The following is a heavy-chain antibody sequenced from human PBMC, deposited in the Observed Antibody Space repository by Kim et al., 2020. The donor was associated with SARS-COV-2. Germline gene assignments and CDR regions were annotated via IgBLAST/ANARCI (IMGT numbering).Heavy chain of an antibody. CDR1: GFTFSSYG. CDR2: ISYDGSNK. CDR3: AKDEEPFLTIGVWSISLPFDY. V-gene: IGHV3-30*18. Sequence: GGSLRLSCAASGFTFSSYGMHWVRQAPGKGLEWVAVISYDGSNKYYADSVKGRFTISRDNSKNTLYLQMNSLRAEDTAVYYCAKDEEPFLTIGVWSISLPFDYWGQGTLVTVSS. J-gene: IGHJ4*02. D-gene: IGHD3-3*02.